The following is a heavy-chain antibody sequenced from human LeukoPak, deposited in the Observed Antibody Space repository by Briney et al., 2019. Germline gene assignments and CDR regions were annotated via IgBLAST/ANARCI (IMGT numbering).Heavy chain of an antibody. D-gene: IGHD4-17*01. J-gene: IGHJ3*01. V-gene: IGHV3-23*01. Sequence: GGSLRLSCAASGFTFSNYAVVWVRQAPGQGLEWVSAITSAGAPRYADSVKGRFTISRDNSKNTLYLQMNSLRAEDTAQYFCARDPNGDYIGAFEFWGQGTGVTVSS. CDR1: GFTFSNYA. CDR2: ITSAGAP. CDR3: ARDPNGDYIGAFEF.